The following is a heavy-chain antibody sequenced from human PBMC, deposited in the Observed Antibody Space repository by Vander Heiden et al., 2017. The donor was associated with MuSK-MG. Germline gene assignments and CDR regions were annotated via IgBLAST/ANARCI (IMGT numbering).Heavy chain of an antibody. CDR1: GFPFSSYA. CDR3: AREESSGWYVSSHFDY. D-gene: IGHD6-19*01. CDR2: ISYDGSNK. V-gene: IGHV3-30*04. Sequence: QVQLVESGGGVVQPGRSLRLSCSASGFPFSSYAMHWVRQAPGKGLEWVAVISYDGSNKYYADSVKGRFTISRDNSKNTLYLQMNSLRAEDTAVYYCAREESSGWYVSSHFDYWGQGTLVTVSS. J-gene: IGHJ4*02.